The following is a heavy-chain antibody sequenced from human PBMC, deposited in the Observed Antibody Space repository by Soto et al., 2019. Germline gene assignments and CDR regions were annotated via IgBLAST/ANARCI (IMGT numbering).Heavy chain of an antibody. CDR2: INAGNGNT. D-gene: IGHD3-22*01. CDR3: ARGDYYDIHDY. V-gene: IGHV1-3*01. J-gene: IGHJ4*02. Sequence: GASVKVSCKASGYTFTSYAMHWVRQAPGQRLEWMGWINAGNGNTKYSQKFQGRVTITRDTSASTAYMEVSSLRSEDTAVYYRARGDYYDIHDYWGQGTLVTVSS. CDR1: GYTFTSYA.